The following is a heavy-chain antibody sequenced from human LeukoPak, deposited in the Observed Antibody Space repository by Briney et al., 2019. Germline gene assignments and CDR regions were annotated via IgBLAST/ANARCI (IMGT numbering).Heavy chain of an antibody. V-gene: IGHV3-11*01. CDR1: GFTFSDYY. CDR3: ARSVGAHWVYYGMDV. Sequence: PGGSLRLSCAASGFTFSDYYMSWIRQAPGKGLEWVSYISSGGSTIYYADSVKGRFTISRDNAKNSLYLQMNSLRAEDTAVYYCARSVGAHWVYYGMDVWGQGTTVTVSS. CDR2: ISSGGSTI. D-gene: IGHD1-26*01. J-gene: IGHJ6*02.